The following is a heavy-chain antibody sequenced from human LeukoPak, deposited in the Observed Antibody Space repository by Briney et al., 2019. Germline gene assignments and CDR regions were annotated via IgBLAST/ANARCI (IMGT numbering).Heavy chain of an antibody. CDR2: MSGSDDYI. J-gene: IGHJ2*01. D-gene: IGHD4-17*01. CDR1: GFTFSTYT. CDR3: AKEVLDYEIPYWYFDL. Sequence: GGSLRLSCAASGFTFSTYTMSWVRQAPGKGLEWVSAMSGSDDYIYYADSLKGRFTISRDNSKNTLYLQMSSLRVGDTAVYYCAKEVLDYEIPYWYFDLWGRGTLVTVSS. V-gene: IGHV3-23*01.